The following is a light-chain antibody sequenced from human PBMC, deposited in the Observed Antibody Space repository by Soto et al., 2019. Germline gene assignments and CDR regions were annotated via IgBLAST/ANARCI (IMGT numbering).Light chain of an antibody. J-gene: IGKJ4*01. CDR1: QTVRNNY. V-gene: IGKV3-20*01. CDR2: DAS. Sequence: EFVLTQSPGTLSLSPGERATLSCRASQTVRNNYLAWYQQKPGQAPRLLIYDASSRATGIPDRFSGGGSGTDFSLTISRLEPEDFAVYYCQQFSSYPLTVVGGTKVDIK. CDR3: QQFSSYPLT.